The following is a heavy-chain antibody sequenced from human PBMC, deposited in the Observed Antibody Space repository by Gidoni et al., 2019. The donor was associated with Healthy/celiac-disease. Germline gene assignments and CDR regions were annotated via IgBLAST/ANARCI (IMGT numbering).Heavy chain of an antibody. Sequence: EVQLLESGGGLVQPGGSLRLSCAASGFTFSSYALSWVRQGPGKGLEWGSAISGSGGSTYYADSVKGRFTISRDNSKNTLYLQMNSLRAEDTAVYYCAKWGSTYYDYIWGSLNFDYWGQGTLVTVSS. J-gene: IGHJ4*02. V-gene: IGHV3-23*01. D-gene: IGHD3-16*01. CDR3: AKWGSTYYDYIWGSLNFDY. CDR2: ISGSGGST. CDR1: GFTFSSYA.